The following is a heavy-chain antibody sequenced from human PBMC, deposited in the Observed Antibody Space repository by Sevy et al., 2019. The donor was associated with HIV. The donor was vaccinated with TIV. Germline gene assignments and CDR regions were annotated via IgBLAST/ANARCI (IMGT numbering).Heavy chain of an antibody. J-gene: IGHJ6*02. CDR2: IYSGGST. D-gene: IGHD2-15*01. CDR1: GFTVSSNY. V-gene: IGHV3-53*01. CDR3: ARDFTAFSQLKYCSGGSCYLGGMDV. Sequence: GGSLRLSCAASGFTVSSNYMSWVRQAPGKGLEWVSVIYSGGSTYYADSVKGRFTISRDNSKNTLYLQMNSLRAEDTAVYYCARDFTAFSQLKYCSGGSCYLGGMDVWGQGTTVTVSS.